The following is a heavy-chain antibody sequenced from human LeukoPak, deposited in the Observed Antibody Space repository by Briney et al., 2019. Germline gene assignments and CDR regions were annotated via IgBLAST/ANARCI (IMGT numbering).Heavy chain of an antibody. CDR2: ISSGSTII. CDR1: GFTFSSHS. V-gene: IGHV3-48*01. CDR3: ARHCSSTSCQDY. D-gene: IGHD2-2*01. Sequence: GGSLRLSCAASGFTFSSHSMNWVRQAPGKGLEWVSYISSGSTIIHYADSVKGRFTISRDDAKNSLYLQMNSLRAEDTAVYYCARHCSSTSCQDYWGQGTLVTVSS. J-gene: IGHJ4*02.